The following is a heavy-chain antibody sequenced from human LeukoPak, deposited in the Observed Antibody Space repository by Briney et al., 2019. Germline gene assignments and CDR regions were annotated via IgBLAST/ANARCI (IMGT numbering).Heavy chain of an antibody. V-gene: IGHV4-59*12. CDR3: VRVGSNSFDF. D-gene: IGHD1-26*01. CDR2: IYYSGST. CDR1: GGSISSYY. J-gene: IGHJ4*02. Sequence: SETLSLTCTVSGGSISSYYWSWIRQPPGKGLEWIGTIYYSGSTKNNPSLKSRVTISVDTSKNQFSLRLSSVTAADTAVYYCVRVGSNSFDFWGQGTLVTVSS.